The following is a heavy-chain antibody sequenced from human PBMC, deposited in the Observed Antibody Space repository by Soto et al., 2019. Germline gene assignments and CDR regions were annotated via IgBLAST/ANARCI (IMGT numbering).Heavy chain of an antibody. CDR2: ISSNGGST. CDR3: AKDFGDYSGNDDNYNYYGMDF. Sequence: GGSLRLSCAASGFTFSSYAMHWVRQAPGKGLEYVSAISSNGGSTYYANSVKGRFTISRDNSKNTLYLQMSSLRAEDMAVYYCAKDFGDYSGNDDNYNYYGMDFWGKGTWVTVSS. V-gene: IGHV3-64*01. J-gene: IGHJ6*04. CDR1: GFTFSSYA. D-gene: IGHD5-12*01.